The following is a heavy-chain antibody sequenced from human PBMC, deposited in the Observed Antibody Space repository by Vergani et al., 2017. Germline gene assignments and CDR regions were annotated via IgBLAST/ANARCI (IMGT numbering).Heavy chain of an antibody. CDR1: GFTSAGYA. J-gene: IGHJ5*02. D-gene: IGHD6-6*01. Sequence: EVQLEESGGGLVLPGRSLGLSCVASGFTSAGYAMHLVRQAPGKGLELVSGISWNSNSIGYADSVKGRFTISRDNAKNSLYLQMNSLRAEDTALYYCAKXLGTSSGGGWFDPWGQGTRVTVSS. CDR3: AKXLGTSSGGGWFDP. CDR2: ISWNSNSI. V-gene: IGHV3-9*02.